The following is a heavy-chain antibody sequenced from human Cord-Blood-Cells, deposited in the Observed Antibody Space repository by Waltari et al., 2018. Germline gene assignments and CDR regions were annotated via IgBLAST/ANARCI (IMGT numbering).Heavy chain of an antibody. V-gene: IGHV4-30-4*08. CDR3: ARRGDCSSTSCYAFDI. D-gene: IGHD2-2*01. CDR1: GGSISSGDYY. J-gene: IGHJ3*02. CDR2: IYYSGGT. Sequence: QVQLQESGPGLVKPSQTLSLTCTVSGGSISSGDYYWRWIRQPPGKGLAGIGYIYYSGGTYYNPSLRSRVTISVDTARNQFSLKLSSVTAADTAVYYCARRGDCSSTSCYAFDIWGQGTMVTVSS.